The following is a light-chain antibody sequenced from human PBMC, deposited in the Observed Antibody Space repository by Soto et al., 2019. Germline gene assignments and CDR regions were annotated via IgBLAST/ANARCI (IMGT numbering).Light chain of an antibody. V-gene: IGKV3-11*01. CDR1: QSVYSY. J-gene: IGKJ5*01. CDR2: DAS. CDR3: QQRSSWPSIT. Sequence: EIVLTQSPATLSLSPGERATLSCRASQSVYSYLAWYQQKPGQAPRILIYDASNRATDIPARFSGSGSGTDFTLTITSLEPEDFAVYYCQQRSSWPSITFGQGTRLEIK.